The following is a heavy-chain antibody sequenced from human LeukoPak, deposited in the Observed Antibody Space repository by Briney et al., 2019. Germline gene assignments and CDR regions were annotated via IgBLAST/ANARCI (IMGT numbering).Heavy chain of an antibody. D-gene: IGHD6-6*01. V-gene: IGHV3-7*01. Sequence: PGGSLRLSCAASGFTFSSYWMSWVRQAPGTGLEWVANIKQDGSEKYYVGAVKGRFTISRDNAKNSVYLQMNSLRAEDTAVYYCARDPQKRFVRYYYYYMDVWGKGTTVTASS. CDR2: IKQDGSEK. CDR3: ARDPQKRFVRYYYYYMDV. CDR1: GFTFSSYW. J-gene: IGHJ6*03.